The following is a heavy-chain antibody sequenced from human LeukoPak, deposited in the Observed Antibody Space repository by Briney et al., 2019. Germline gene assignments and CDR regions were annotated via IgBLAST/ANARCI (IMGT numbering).Heavy chain of an antibody. CDR3: AKVNEYYYDSSGFSDY. J-gene: IGHJ4*02. CDR1: GFTFSSYA. CDR2: ISGSSGST. Sequence: GGSLRLSCAASGFTFSSYAMSWVRQAPGKGLEWVSAISGSSGSTYYADSVKGRFTISRDNSKNTLYLQMNSLRAEDTAVYYCAKVNEYYYDSSGFSDYWGQGTLVTVSS. V-gene: IGHV3-23*01. D-gene: IGHD3-22*01.